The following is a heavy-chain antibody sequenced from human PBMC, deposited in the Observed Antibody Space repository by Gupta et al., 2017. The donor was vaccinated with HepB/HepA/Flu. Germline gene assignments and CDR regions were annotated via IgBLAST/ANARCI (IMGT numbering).Heavy chain of an antibody. J-gene: IGHJ5*02. Sequence: EVQLLESGGGLVQPGGSLRLSCAASGFTFSSYAMSWVRQAPGKGLEWVSAISGSGGSTYYADSVKGRFTISRDNSKNTLYLQMNSLRAEDTAVYYCAKDRPTVNLYYYDSSGYYAWGQGTLVTVSS. V-gene: IGHV3-23*01. CDR1: GFTFSSYA. CDR2: ISGSGGST. CDR3: AKDRPTVNLYYYDSSGYYA. D-gene: IGHD3-22*01.